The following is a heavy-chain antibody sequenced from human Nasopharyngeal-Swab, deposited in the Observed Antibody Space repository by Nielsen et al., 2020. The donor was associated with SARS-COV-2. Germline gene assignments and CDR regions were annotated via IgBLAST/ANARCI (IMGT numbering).Heavy chain of an antibody. CDR1: GFTFRSYL. V-gene: IGHV3-7*01. CDR3: ARGGVPAVIGRSYYYYGMDV. D-gene: IGHD2-2*01. CDR2: IKQDGSEK. Sequence: GESLKISCAASGFTFRSYLMSLVRQAPGKGLEWVANIKQDGSEKYYVDSVKGRFTISRDNAKNSLYLQMNSLRAEDTAVYYCARGGVPAVIGRSYYYYGMDVWGQGTTVIVSS. J-gene: IGHJ6*02.